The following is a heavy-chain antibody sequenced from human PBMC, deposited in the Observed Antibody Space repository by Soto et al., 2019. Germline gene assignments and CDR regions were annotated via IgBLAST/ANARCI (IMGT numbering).Heavy chain of an antibody. J-gene: IGHJ6*02. CDR3: AKGPALTGYYFYYYGMDV. CDR1: GFTFSSYG. CDR2: ISYDGSNK. V-gene: IGHV3-30*18. D-gene: IGHD3-9*01. Sequence: QVQLAESGGGVVQPGRSLRLSCAASGFTFSSYGMHWVRQAPGKGLEWVAVISYDGSNKYYADSVKGRFTISRDNSKNTLYLQMNSLRAEDTAVYYCAKGPALTGYYFYYYGMDVWGQGTTVTVSS.